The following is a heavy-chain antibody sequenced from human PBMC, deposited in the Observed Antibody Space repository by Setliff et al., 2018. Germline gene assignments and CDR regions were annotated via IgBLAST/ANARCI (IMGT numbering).Heavy chain of an antibody. Sequence: PSETLSLTCTVSGGSITDENSWWAWIRQPAGKRPEWLGLIYIRGGTDYNPSLKSRVTISLDTSRNQFSLNLTSVTAADTAVYYCATDLLGLYYGLDVWGQGTTVTVSS. CDR1: GGSITDENSW. J-gene: IGHJ6*02. V-gene: IGHV4-61*02. D-gene: IGHD3-16*01. CDR3: ATDLLGLYYGLDV. CDR2: IYIRGGT.